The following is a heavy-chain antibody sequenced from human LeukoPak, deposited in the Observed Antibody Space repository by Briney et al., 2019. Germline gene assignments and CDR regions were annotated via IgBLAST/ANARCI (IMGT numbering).Heavy chain of an antibody. CDR1: GGSLNGHY. V-gene: IGHV4-59*11. J-gene: IGHJ3*01. CDR2: VSYTGRA. Sequence: SETLPLTCTVPGGSLNGHYWSWIRQPPGKRLEWIGYVSYTGRAKSNPSLQSRVTISIATSKSQFSLKLTAVTSADTAVYSCARLLDNDISGDPDTFDVWGQGTTVIVPS. D-gene: IGHD3-22*01. CDR3: ARLLDNDISGDPDTFDV.